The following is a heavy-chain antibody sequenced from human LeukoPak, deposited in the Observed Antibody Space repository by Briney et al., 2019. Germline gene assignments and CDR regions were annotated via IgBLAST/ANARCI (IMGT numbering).Heavy chain of an antibody. Sequence: GGSLRLSCAASGFTFSSYSMNWVRQAPGKGLEWVSYISSSSSTIYYADSVKGRLTISRDNAKNSLYLQMNSLRAEDTAVYYCASLAPIYYGSGSQLGMDVWGQGTTVTVSS. V-gene: IGHV3-48*01. CDR2: ISSSSSTI. J-gene: IGHJ6*02. CDR1: GFTFSSYS. D-gene: IGHD3-10*01. CDR3: ASLAPIYYGSGSQLGMDV.